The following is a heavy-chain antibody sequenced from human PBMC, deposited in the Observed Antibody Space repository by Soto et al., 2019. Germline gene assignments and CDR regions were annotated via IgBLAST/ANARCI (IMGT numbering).Heavy chain of an antibody. CDR1: GFTFSSYA. CDR2: ISYDGSNK. J-gene: IGHJ3*02. CDR3: ARGGEGITMIVVVITGAFDI. V-gene: IGHV3-30-3*01. Sequence: QVQLVESGGGVVQPGRSLRLSCAASGFTFSSYAMHWVRQAPGKGLEWVAVISYDGSNKYYSDSVKGRFTISRDNSKNTLYLQINSLRAEDTAVYYCARGGEGITMIVVVITGAFDIWGQGTMVTVSS. D-gene: IGHD3-22*01.